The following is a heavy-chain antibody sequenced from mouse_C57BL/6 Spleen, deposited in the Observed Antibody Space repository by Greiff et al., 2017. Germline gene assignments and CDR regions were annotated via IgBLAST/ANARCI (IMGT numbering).Heavy chain of an antibody. Sequence: VQLKQSGPELVKLGASVKIPCKASGYTFTDYNMDWVKQSHGKSLEWIGDINPNNGGTIYNQKFKGKATLTVDKSSSTAYMELRSLTSEDTAVYYCARRRKPDWYFDVWGTGTTVTVSS. V-gene: IGHV1-18*01. CDR2: INPNNGGT. J-gene: IGHJ1*03. CDR1: GYTFTDYN. CDR3: ARRRKPDWYFDV.